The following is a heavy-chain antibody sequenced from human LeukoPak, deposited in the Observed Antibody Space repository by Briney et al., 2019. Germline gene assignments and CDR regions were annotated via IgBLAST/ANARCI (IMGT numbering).Heavy chain of an antibody. J-gene: IGHJ3*02. CDR1: GYSVTSYW. CDR3: ARREKGIAVAGTAHDAFDI. CDR2: IYPGDSDT. Sequence: GESLKISCKGSGYSVTSYWIGWVRQMPGKGLEWMGIIYPGDSDTRYSPSFQGQVTISADKSISTAYLQWSSLKASDTAMYYCARREKGIAVAGTAHDAFDIWGQGTMVTVSS. D-gene: IGHD6-19*01. V-gene: IGHV5-51*01.